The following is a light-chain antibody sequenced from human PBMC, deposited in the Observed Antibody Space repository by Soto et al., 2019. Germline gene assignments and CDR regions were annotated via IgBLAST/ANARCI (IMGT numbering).Light chain of an antibody. V-gene: IGKV1-39*01. CDR2: AAS. CDR3: QQSYSTPRT. Sequence: DIQMTQSPSSLSASVGDRVTITCRASQSISTYLNWYQQKVGKAPKLLIYAASSLQRGVPSRFSGSGTGTDFTLTISSLQPEDFSTYYCQQSYSTPRTFGQGTKLEIK. J-gene: IGKJ2*02. CDR1: QSISTY.